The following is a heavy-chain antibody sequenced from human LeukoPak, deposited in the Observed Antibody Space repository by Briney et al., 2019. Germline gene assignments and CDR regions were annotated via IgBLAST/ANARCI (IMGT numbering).Heavy chain of an antibody. Sequence: GTSLRLSCAASGFIFSHYALHWVRQSPGTGLESVAVIWSDGTNRYYGDSVKGRFSISRDDSQKRVFLQMNNLRADDTAVYYCARDAQRGFDYSNSLQYWGQGALVTVSS. CDR2: IWSDGTNR. J-gene: IGHJ4*02. CDR3: ARDAQRGFDYSNSLQY. CDR1: GFIFSHYA. D-gene: IGHD4-11*01. V-gene: IGHV3-33*01.